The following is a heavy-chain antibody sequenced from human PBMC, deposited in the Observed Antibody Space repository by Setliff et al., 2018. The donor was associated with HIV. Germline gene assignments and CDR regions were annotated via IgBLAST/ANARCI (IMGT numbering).Heavy chain of an antibody. CDR2: SSTSGCT. V-gene: IGHV4-4*08. CDR1: GGSISGNA. D-gene: IGHD2-15*01. Sequence: TSETLSLTCTVSGGSISGNAWSWIRQPPGKGLEWIGYSSTSGCTNCNPSLESRVTISVDTSKNQVSLNLNTVTAADTAVYYCVRHHDSDFSGDPDWFDPWGQGILVTVSS. J-gene: IGHJ5*02. CDR3: VRHHDSDFSGDPDWFDP.